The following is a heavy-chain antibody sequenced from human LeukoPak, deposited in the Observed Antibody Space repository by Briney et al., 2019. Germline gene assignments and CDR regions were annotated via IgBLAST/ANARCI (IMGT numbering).Heavy chain of an antibody. CDR1: GGSFSGYY. V-gene: IGHV4-34*01. CDR3: ARGYPIVVVPAFYYMDV. CDR2: INHSGST. D-gene: IGHD2-2*01. Sequence: SETLSLTCAVYGGSFSGYYWSWIRQPPGKGLEWIGEINHSGSTNYNPSLKSRVTISVDTSKNQFSLKLSSVTAADTAVYYCARGYPIVVVPAFYYMDVWGKGTTVTVSS. J-gene: IGHJ6*03.